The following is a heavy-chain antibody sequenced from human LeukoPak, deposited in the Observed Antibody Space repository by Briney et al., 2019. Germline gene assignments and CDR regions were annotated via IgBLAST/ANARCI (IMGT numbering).Heavy chain of an antibody. D-gene: IGHD2-8*01. J-gene: IGHJ4*02. CDR2: IYHSGST. CDR3: ARVGVQGPFDY. Sequence: SGTLSLTCAVSGGSISSSNWWSWVRQPPGKGLEWIGEIYHSGSTNYNPSLKSRVTISVDTSKNQFSLKLSSVTAADTAVYYCARVGVQGPFDYWGQGTLVTVSS. CDR1: GGSISSSNW. V-gene: IGHV4-4*02.